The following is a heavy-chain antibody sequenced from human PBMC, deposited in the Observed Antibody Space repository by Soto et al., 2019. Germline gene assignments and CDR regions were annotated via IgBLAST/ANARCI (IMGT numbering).Heavy chain of an antibody. CDR3: ARDLGSSWPYYYYGMDV. J-gene: IGHJ6*02. V-gene: IGHV3-48*01. CDR2: ISSSSSTI. D-gene: IGHD6-13*01. CDR1: GFTFSSYS. Sequence: PGGSLRLSCAASGFTFSSYSMNWVRQAPGKGLEWVSYISSSSSTIYYADSVKGRFTISRDNAKNSLYLQMNSLRAEDTAVYYCARDLGSSWPYYYYGMDVWGQGTTVTVSS.